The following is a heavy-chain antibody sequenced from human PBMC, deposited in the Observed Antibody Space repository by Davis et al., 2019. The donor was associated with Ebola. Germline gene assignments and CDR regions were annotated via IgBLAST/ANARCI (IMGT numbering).Heavy chain of an antibody. V-gene: IGHV3-30*04. CDR3: ATATDSSGSYHYYGLDV. D-gene: IGHD3-22*01. Sequence: GESLKISCPASGFAFSIYAMHWVRQAPGKGLEWVAVISYDGSQEYYADSVKDRFTISRDNSKNTLYLQMNSLRAEDTAVYYCATATDSSGSYHYYGLDVWGQGTTVTVSS. CDR2: ISYDGSQE. J-gene: IGHJ6*02. CDR1: GFAFSIYA.